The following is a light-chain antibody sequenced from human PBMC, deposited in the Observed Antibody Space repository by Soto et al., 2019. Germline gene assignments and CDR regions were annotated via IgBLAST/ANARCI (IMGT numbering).Light chain of an antibody. Sequence: QSVLTQPASVSGSPGQSITISCTGTSRDIGGYNYVSWYQQHPGKAPKVMICDVSDRPSGVSYRFSGSKSGITASLTISGLQAEDEADYYCCSYTSSSTYVFGTGTKVTVL. CDR3: CSYTSSSTYV. CDR1: SRDIGGYNY. CDR2: DVS. V-gene: IGLV2-14*01. J-gene: IGLJ1*01.